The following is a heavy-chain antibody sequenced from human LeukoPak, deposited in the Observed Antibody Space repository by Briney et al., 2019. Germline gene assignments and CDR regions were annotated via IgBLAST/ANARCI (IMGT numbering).Heavy chain of an antibody. J-gene: IGHJ4*02. D-gene: IGHD3-3*01. V-gene: IGHV1-69*13. CDR1: GGTFSSYA. CDR2: IIPIFGTA. Sequence: GASVKVSCKASGGTFSSYAISWVRQAPGLGLEWMGGIIPIFGTANYAQKFQGRVTITADESTSTAYMELSSLRSEDTAVYYCARTPELEWLTLDYWGQGTLVTVSS. CDR3: ARTPELEWLTLDY.